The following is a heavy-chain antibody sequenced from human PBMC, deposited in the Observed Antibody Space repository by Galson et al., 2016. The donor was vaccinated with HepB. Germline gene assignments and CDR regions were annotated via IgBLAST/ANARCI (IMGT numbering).Heavy chain of an antibody. J-gene: IGHJ5*02. V-gene: IGHV4-31*03. D-gene: IGHD3-22*01. CDR2: IYYTANT. Sequence: TLSLTCSVSGGSVSSKGYFWTWIRQHPGKGLEWIGDIYYTANTYYNPSLKSRLDMSVDTSKNQVSLRLSSVTVADTAVYYCARDRYLDSSGHNYLDPWGQGTLVTVSS. CDR3: ARDRYLDSSGHNYLDP. CDR1: GGSVSSKGYF.